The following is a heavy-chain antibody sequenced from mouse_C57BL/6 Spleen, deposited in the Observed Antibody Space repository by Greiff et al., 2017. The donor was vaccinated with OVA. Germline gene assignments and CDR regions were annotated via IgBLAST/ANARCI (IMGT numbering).Heavy chain of an antibody. CDR2: IYPGGGYT. J-gene: IGHJ4*01. CDR3: AMGGGYEAMDY. V-gene: IGHV1-63*01. Sequence: VQLQESGAELVRPGTSVKMSCKASGYTFTNYWIGWAKQRPGHGLEWIGDIYPGGGYTNYNEKFKGKATLTADKSSRTAYMQFSSLTSEDSAIYYCAMGGGYEAMDYWGQGTSVTASS. CDR1: GYTFTNYW.